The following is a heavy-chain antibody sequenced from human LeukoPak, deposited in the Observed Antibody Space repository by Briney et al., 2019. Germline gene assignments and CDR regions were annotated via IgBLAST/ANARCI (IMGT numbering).Heavy chain of an antibody. D-gene: IGHD3-16*01. CDR1: GFTFSSYW. V-gene: IGHV3-74*01. CDR2: INSDGSST. CDR3: ARVADYDYVYAFDI. Sequence: GGSLRLSCAASGFTFSSYWMHWVRQAPGKGLVWVSRINSDGSSTSYADSVKGRFTISRDNAKNTLYLQMNSLRAEDTAVYYCARVADYDYVYAFDIWGKGTMVTVFS. J-gene: IGHJ3*02.